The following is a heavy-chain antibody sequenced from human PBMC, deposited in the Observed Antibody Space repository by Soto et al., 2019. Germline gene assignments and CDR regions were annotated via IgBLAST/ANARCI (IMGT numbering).Heavy chain of an antibody. CDR2: ILPFFGTA. CDR1: GGTFRTES. D-gene: IGHD4-17*01. V-gene: IGHV1-69*13. Sequence: QVHLVQSGAEVKKPGSSVKVSCKYSGGTFRTESINWVRQAPGQGPEWMGGILPFFGTADYAPRFQGRVTRXADGATTTAYMELRSLTSQDTAVYFCARGHEYGGNSDAFEVWGQGTMVTVSS. J-gene: IGHJ3*01. CDR3: ARGHEYGGNSDAFEV.